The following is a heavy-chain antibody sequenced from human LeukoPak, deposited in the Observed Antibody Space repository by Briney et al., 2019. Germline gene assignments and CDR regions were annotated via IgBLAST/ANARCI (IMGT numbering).Heavy chain of an antibody. V-gene: IGHV4-34*01. CDR2: INHSGST. CDR1: GGSFSGYY. Sequence: NSSETLSLTCAVYGGSFSGYYWSWIRQPPGKGLEWIGEINHSGSTNYNPSLKSRVTISVDTSKNQFSLKLSSVTAADTAVYYCARDLGSYDSSGYPIYYFDYWGQGTLVTVSS. D-gene: IGHD3-22*01. J-gene: IGHJ4*02. CDR3: ARDLGSYDSSGYPIYYFDY.